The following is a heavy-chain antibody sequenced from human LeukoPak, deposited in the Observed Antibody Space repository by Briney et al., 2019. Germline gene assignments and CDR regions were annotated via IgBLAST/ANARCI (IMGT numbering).Heavy chain of an antibody. J-gene: IGHJ3*02. D-gene: IGHD5-18*01. V-gene: IGHV4-39*01. CDR1: GGSISSSSYY. CDR3: ARRGYSYGPFAI. Sequence: SETLSLTCTDSGGSISSSSYYWGWIRQPPGKGLEWIGSIYYSGSTHYNPSLKSRVTISVDTSKNQLSLKLSSVTAADTAVYYCARRGYSYGPFAIWGQGTMVTVSS. CDR2: IYYSGST.